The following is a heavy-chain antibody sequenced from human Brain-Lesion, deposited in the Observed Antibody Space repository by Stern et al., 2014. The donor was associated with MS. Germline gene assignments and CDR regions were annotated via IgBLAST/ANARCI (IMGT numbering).Heavy chain of an antibody. J-gene: IGHJ6*02. Sequence: VQLVESGGGLVQPGGSLAISCTAAGFTFGNYWMTWVRQAPGKGLEWVANIKEDGNEKNYVDSVKGRFPISRDNARNSLYLQRNSLRVEDPALYYCARVYNTIYGIVTQRGSGMDVWGQGTTVIVSS. D-gene: IGHD3-3*01. CDR1: GFTFGNYW. V-gene: IGHV3-7*01. CDR3: ARVYNTIYGIVTQRGSGMDV. CDR2: IKEDGNEK.